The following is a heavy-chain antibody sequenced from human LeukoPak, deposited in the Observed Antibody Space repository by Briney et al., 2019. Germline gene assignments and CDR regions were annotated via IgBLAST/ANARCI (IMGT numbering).Heavy chain of an antibody. V-gene: IGHV1-18*01. CDR1: GYTFTSYG. CDR2: ISAYNGNT. D-gene: IGHD6-25*01. CDR3: ARVSIAAYYFDY. Sequence: ASXXVXCKASGYTFTSYGISWVRQAPGQGLEWMGWISAYNGNTNYAQKLQGRVTMTTDTSTSTAYMELRSLRSDDTAVYYCARVSIAAYYFDYWGQGTLVTVSS. J-gene: IGHJ4*02.